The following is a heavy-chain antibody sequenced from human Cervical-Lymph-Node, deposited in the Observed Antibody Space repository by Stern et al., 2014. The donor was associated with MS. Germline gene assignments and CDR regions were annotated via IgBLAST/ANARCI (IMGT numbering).Heavy chain of an antibody. V-gene: IGHV3-11*01. CDR3: ARDAADSSGYYTH. J-gene: IGHJ4*02. CDR1: GFIFDDYY. Sequence: VQLVESGGGLVKPGGSLRLSCAASGFIFDDYYMSWIRQAPGKGLEWVSYISTSGKTIYYADSVKGRFTISRDSAKNSLYLQMSTLRAEDTAVYFCARDAADSSGYYTHWGQGALVTVSS. CDR2: ISTSGKTI. D-gene: IGHD3-22*01.